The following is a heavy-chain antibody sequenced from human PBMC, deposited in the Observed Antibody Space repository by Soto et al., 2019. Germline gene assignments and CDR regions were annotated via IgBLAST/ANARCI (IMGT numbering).Heavy chain of an antibody. Sequence: QLQLQESGPGLVKPSETLSLTCTVSGGSISSSSYYWGWIRQPPGKGLEWIGSIYYSGSTYYNPFLESRVTISVDTSKNHFSLRLSYVTAADMDVYFCARSIAEAGLIYFDYGGQGTLFTVSS. D-gene: IGHD6-13*01. V-gene: IGHV4-39*02. CDR3: ARSIAEAGLIYFDY. J-gene: IGHJ4*02. CDR1: GGSISSSSYY. CDR2: IYYSGST.